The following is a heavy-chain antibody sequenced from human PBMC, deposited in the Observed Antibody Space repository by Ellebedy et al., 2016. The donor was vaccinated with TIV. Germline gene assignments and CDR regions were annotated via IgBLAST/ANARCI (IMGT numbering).Heavy chain of an antibody. J-gene: IGHJ4*02. CDR1: GFTFTTYW. CDR3: ARDGQYTVTPSY. Sequence: GESLKISCAASGFTFTTYWMHWARQVPGKGPVWISRIDSDGRTTYADSVQGRFTISRDNAKNSLYLQMNSLRGEDTAVYYCARDGQYTVTPSYWGQGTTATVSS. V-gene: IGHV3-74*01. D-gene: IGHD4-17*01. CDR2: IDSDGRT.